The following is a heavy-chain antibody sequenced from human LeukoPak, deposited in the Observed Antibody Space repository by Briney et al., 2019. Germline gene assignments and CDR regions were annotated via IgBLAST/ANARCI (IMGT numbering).Heavy chain of an antibody. Sequence: GGSLRLSCSASGFTFSSYAMHWVRQAPGKGLVWVSRINRDGSSTNYADSVKGRFTISRDNAKNTLYLQMNSLRAEDTAVYYCARGLGEGSTWGQGTLVTVSS. CDR1: GFTFSSYA. D-gene: IGHD3-10*01. J-gene: IGHJ5*02. V-gene: IGHV3-74*01. CDR2: INRDGSST. CDR3: ARGLGEGST.